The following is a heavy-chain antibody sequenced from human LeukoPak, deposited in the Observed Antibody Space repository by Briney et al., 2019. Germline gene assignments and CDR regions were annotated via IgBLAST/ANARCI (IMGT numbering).Heavy chain of an antibody. Sequence: SETLSLTCTVSGDSISSYYWSWIRQPPGKGLEWIGFIYYSGSTTYNPSLKSRVTISVDTSKNQFSLKLSSVTAADTAVYYCARLGDSSSWYDYWGQGTLVTVSS. J-gene: IGHJ4*02. CDR3: ARLGDSSSWYDY. CDR2: IYYSGST. V-gene: IGHV4-59*08. CDR1: GDSISSYY. D-gene: IGHD6-13*01.